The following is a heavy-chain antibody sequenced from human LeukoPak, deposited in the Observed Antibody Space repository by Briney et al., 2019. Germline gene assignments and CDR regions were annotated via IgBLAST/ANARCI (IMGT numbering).Heavy chain of an antibody. Sequence: PGGPLRLSCAASGFTFSSYGMHWVRQAPGKALEWVAVISYDVGKKYYADSVKGRFTISRDNSKNTLYLQMNSLRAEDTAVYYCAKDDYYDTSGYRDWGQGTVVSVSS. J-gene: IGHJ4*02. CDR2: ISYDVGKK. D-gene: IGHD3-22*01. V-gene: IGHV3-30*18. CDR3: AKDDYYDTSGYRD. CDR1: GFTFSSYG.